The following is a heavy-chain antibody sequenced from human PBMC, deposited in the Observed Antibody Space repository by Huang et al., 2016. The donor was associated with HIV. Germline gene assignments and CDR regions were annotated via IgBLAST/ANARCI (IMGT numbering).Heavy chain of an antibody. V-gene: IGHV3-23*01. CDR3: AKDRVAGTGHCFDP. CDR2: IRGSDNTT. J-gene: IGHJ5*02. Sequence: EVKLLESGGGLVQPGGSLRLSCAASGFSFSSYTMTWVRQASGKGLVWVSSIRGSDNTTFYADSVKGRFAISRDNSKNTLYLQMKSLRVDDTAVYYCAKDRVAGTGHCFDPWGQGTLVTVSS. CDR1: GFSFSSYT. D-gene: IGHD6-19*01.